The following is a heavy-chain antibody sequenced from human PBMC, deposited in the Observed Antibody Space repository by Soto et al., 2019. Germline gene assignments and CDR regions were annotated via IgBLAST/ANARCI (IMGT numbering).Heavy chain of an antibody. V-gene: IGHV1-69*06. Sequence: VELVQSGSEVKKPGSSVKVSCKTSGGPFTSFDVNWVRQAPGQGLEWMGDIIPIFERTNYAQKFQGRVTITADMATTTAYMELGSLRSDDTAVYFCAVGLSGSYYQNGMDVWGLGTTVIVS. CDR1: GGPFTSFD. D-gene: IGHD1-26*01. CDR2: IIPIFERT. CDR3: AVGLSGSYYQNGMDV. J-gene: IGHJ6*02.